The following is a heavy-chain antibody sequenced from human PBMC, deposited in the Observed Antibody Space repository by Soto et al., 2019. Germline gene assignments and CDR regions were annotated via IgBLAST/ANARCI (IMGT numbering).Heavy chain of an antibody. CDR2: IIPILGIA. J-gene: IGHJ4*02. D-gene: IGHD5-18*01. CDR3: ARDRDTAMAIFDD. V-gene: IGHV1-69*04. CDR1: GGTFSSYT. Sequence: SVKVSCKASGGTFSSYTISWVRQAPGQGLEWMGRIIPILGIANYAQKFQGRVTITADKSTSTAYMELSSLRSEDTAVYYCARDRDTAMAIFDDPGQGTRVTVSS.